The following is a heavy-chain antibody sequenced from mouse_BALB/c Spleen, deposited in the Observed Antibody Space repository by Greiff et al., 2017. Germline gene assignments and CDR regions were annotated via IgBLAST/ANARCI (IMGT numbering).Heavy chain of an antibody. CDR3: ARGGSLPFDY. CDR1: GYTFTSYT. D-gene: IGHD2-1*01. Sequence: QVQLQESGAELARPGASVKMSCKASGYTFTSYTMHWVKQRPGQGLEWIGYINPSSGYTNYNQKFKDKATLTADKSSSTAYMQLSSLTSEDSAVYYCARGGSLPFDYRGQGTTLTVAS. V-gene: IGHV1-4*01. CDR2: INPSSGYT. J-gene: IGHJ2*01.